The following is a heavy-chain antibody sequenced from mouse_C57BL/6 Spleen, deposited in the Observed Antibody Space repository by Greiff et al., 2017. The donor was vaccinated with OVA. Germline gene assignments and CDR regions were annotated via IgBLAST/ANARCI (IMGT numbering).Heavy chain of an antibody. CDR3: AREELTGTYFDY. D-gene: IGHD4-1*01. Sequence: QVQLQQSGPELVKPGASVKISCKASGYAFSSSWMNWVKQRPGKGLEWLGRIYPGDGDTNYNGKFKGKATLTADKSSSTAYMQLSSLTSEDSAVDFCAREELTGTYFDYWGQGTTLTVSS. CDR1: GYAFSSSW. J-gene: IGHJ2*01. CDR2: IYPGDGDT. V-gene: IGHV1-82*01.